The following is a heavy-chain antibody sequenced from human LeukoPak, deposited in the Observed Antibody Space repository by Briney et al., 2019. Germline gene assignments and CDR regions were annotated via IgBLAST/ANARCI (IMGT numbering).Heavy chain of an antibody. D-gene: IGHD2-2*02. CDR1: GFTVSSNY. CDR2: IYSGGST. J-gene: IGHJ4*02. CDR3: AGYNCSSTRCYTGGFDY. V-gene: IGHV3-53*01. Sequence: GGSLRLSCAASGFTVSSNYMSWVRQAPGKGLEWVSVIYSGGSTYYADSVKGRFTISRDSSKNTLYLQMNSLRAEDTAVYYCAGYNCSSTRCYTGGFDYWGQGTLVTVSS.